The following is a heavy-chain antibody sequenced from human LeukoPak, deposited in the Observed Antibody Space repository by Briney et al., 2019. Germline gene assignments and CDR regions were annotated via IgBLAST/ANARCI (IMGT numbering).Heavy chain of an antibody. CDR3: ARGLFPYGDPSRDAFDI. CDR2: ISSNGGST. Sequence: GGSLRLSCAASGFTFSSYAMHWVRQAPGKGLEFVSAISSNGGSTYYANSVKGRFTISRDNSKNTLYLQMGSLRAEDMAVYYCARGLFPYGDPSRDAFDIWGQGTMVTVSP. J-gene: IGHJ3*02. V-gene: IGHV3-64*01. CDR1: GFTFSSYA. D-gene: IGHD4-17*01.